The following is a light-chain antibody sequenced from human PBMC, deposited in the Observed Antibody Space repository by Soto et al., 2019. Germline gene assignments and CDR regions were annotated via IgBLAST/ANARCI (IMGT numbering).Light chain of an antibody. CDR3: QQYGSSPPIT. CDR1: HSVSSN. Sequence: EIALTHSPGNLSLSPWEIATLSCRASHSVSSNLAWYQQRPGQAPRLLIYGASSRATGIPDRFSGSGSGTDFTLTISRLEPEDFAVYYCQQYGSSPPITFGQVTRLEIK. CDR2: GAS. V-gene: IGKV3-20*01. J-gene: IGKJ5*01.